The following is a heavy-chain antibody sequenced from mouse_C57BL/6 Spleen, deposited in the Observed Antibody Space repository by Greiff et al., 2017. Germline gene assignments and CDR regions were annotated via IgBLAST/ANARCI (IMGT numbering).Heavy chain of an antibody. CDR1: GYTFTSYW. J-gene: IGHJ1*03. CDR3: ARVPYNYEWYCDV. V-gene: IGHV1-72*01. D-gene: IGHD2-12*01. CDR2: IYPNSGGT. Sequence: QVQLQQPGAELVQPGASVKLSCKASGYTFTSYWMHWVKQRPGRGLEWIGRIYPNSGGTKYTEKFKSKATLTVDKPSSTAYMQLSSLTSEDSAVYNCARVPYNYEWYCDVWGTETTVTVSS.